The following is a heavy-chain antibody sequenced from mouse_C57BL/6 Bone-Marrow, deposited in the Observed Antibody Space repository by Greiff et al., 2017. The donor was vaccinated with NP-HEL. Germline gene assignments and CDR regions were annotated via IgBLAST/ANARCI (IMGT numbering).Heavy chain of an antibody. Sequence: QVQLQQPGAELVRPGSSVKLSCKASGYTFTSYWMHWVKQRPIQGLEWIGNIDPSDSETNYNQKFKDKATLTVDKSSSTAYMQLSSLTSEDSAVYYCARGGSYYAMDYWGQGTSVTVSS. CDR1: GYTFTSYW. CDR3: ARGGSYYAMDY. D-gene: IGHD1-1*02. J-gene: IGHJ4*01. V-gene: IGHV1-52*01. CDR2: IDPSDSET.